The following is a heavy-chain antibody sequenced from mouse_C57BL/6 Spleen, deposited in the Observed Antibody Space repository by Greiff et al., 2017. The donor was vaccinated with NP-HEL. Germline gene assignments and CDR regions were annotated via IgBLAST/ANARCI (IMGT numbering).Heavy chain of an antibody. D-gene: IGHD4-1*01. J-gene: IGHJ2*01. CDR2: ISSKSSNYAT. Sequence: EVKLMESGGGLVQPKGSLKLSCAASGFTFNTYAMHWVRQAPGKGLEWVARISSKSSNYATYYADSVKDRFTISRDDSQSMRYLQMNNLKTEDTAMYYCVRSHWASYFDYWGQGTTLTVSS. CDR1: GFTFNTYA. V-gene: IGHV10-3*01. CDR3: VRSHWASYFDY.